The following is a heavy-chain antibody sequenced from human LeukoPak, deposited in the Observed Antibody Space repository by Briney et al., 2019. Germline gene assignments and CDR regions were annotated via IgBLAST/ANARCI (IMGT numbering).Heavy chain of an antibody. D-gene: IGHD3-10*01. Sequence: SVKVSCKGSGFSFPSSAMQWVRQPRGQGLEWIGLIVVGSGDTKYEQKFQNRLTITTDMSTRTAHMELSSLRSDDTAAYYCAAARHNASGTHMGSYWGQGALVTVSS. CDR2: IVVGSGDT. CDR3: AAARHNASGTHMGSY. V-gene: IGHV1-58*02. J-gene: IGHJ4*02. CDR1: GFSFPSSA.